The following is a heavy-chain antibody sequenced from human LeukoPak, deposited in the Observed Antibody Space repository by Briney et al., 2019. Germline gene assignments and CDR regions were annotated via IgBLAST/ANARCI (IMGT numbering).Heavy chain of an antibody. CDR3: AKDVPKWELPYYYYGMDV. Sequence: PGGSLRLSCAASGFTFNSYAMSWVRQAPGKGLEWVSAISGSGGSTYYADSVKGRFTISRDNSKNTLYLQMNSLRAEDTAVYYCAKDVPKWELPYYYYGMDVWGQGTTVTVSS. D-gene: IGHD1-26*01. CDR2: ISGSGGST. J-gene: IGHJ6*02. CDR1: GFTFNSYA. V-gene: IGHV3-23*01.